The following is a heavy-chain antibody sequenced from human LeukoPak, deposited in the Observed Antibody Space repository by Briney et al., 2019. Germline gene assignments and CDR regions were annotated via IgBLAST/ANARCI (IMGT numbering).Heavy chain of an antibody. J-gene: IGHJ6*03. Sequence: PSETLSLTCTVSGGSISSYYWSWIRQPAGKGLEWIGRINTSGSTHYNSSLKSRVTMSVDSSKNQFSLKLRSVTAADTAVYYCARCLTKTYYYYYMDVWGKGTTVTVSS. CDR3: ARCLTKTYYYYYMDV. CDR2: INTSGST. CDR1: GGSISSYY. V-gene: IGHV4-4*07. D-gene: IGHD3-9*01.